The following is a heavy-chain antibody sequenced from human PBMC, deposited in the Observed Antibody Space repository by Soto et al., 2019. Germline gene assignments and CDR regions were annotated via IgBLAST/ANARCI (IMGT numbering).Heavy chain of an antibody. D-gene: IGHD2-21*01. CDR1: GYSFSDYY. Sequence: VPVKVSRKAGGYSFSDYYGERRRLAPGQGREYMGWISPKSGRAAYAQKFRGRVTMTRDPSVDLAYVHLSSPKSDDMAVYFCARCHRGLRCDLDSWGQGTLVTVSS. V-gene: IGHV1-2*02. J-gene: IGHJ4*02. CDR3: ARCHRGLRCDLDS. CDR2: ISPKSGRA.